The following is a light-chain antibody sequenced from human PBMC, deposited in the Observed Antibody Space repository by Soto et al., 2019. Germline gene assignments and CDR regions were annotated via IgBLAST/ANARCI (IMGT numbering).Light chain of an antibody. V-gene: IGKV1-39*01. Sequence: QMTQSPSSLSASVGDRVTITCRASQRITTYLNWYQQKPGEAPKLLISTSGTLQRGVPSRFSGSGSGTDFSLTITALRPEDFATYFCQQTSSTPYTFGQGTKLEIK. CDR2: TSG. CDR3: QQTSSTPYT. J-gene: IGKJ2*01. CDR1: QRITTY.